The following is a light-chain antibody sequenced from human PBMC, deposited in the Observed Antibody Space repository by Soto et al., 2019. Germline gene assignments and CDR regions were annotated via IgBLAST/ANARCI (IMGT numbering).Light chain of an antibody. CDR2: TTS. J-gene: IGKJ4*01. CDR3: QQSYSTPLT. V-gene: IGKV1-39*01. Sequence: DGQMTQYPSSLSAAVGDRVTITCRAIQTIGKYLNWYQQKPGEAPKLLIYTTSTLQSGVPSRFSGSGSGSGTDFILTISSLQPEDFATYYCQQSYSTPLTVGGGTKV. CDR1: QTIGKY.